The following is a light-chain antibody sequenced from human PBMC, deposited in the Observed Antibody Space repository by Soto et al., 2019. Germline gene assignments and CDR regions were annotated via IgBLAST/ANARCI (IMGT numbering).Light chain of an antibody. V-gene: IGKV3-15*01. CDR2: GAS. CDR3: HQYNSWPPGT. CDR1: QSVSSY. J-gene: IGKJ2*01. Sequence: EIVMTQSPAALSVSPGERATLSCRASQSVSSYLAWYQQKPGQAPRLLIYGASTRATGIPARFSGSGSGTEFTLTISSLQSEDFAVYYCHQYNSWPPGTFGQGTKVDIK.